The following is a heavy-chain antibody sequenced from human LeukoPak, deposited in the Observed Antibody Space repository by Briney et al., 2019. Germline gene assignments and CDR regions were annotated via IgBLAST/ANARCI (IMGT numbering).Heavy chain of an antibody. CDR1: GLTFSSYW. CDR3: IRTLIVATSPYMDV. V-gene: IGHV3-74*01. Sequence: GGSLRLSCAASGLTFSSYWMHWVRQAPGKGLVWVSRVNSDGTGTTYADSVEGRFTISRDNAKNTLYLQMNSLRAEDTAIYYCIRTLIVATSPYMDVWGKGTTVTVSS. CDR2: VNSDGTGT. D-gene: IGHD5-12*01. J-gene: IGHJ6*03.